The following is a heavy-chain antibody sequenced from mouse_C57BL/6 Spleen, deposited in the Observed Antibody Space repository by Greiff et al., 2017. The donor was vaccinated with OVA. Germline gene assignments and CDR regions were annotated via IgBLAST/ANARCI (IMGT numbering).Heavy chain of an antibody. CDR2: IDPETGGT. CDR1: GYTFTDYE. J-gene: IGHJ4*01. D-gene: IGHD1-1*01. Sequence: QVQLKESGAELVRPGASVTLSCKASGYTFTDYEMHWVKQTPVHGLEWIGAIDPETGGTAYNQKFKGKAILTADKSSSTAYMELRSLTSEDSAVYYCTREHYGSSYGLYAMDYWGQGTSVTVSS. CDR3: TREHYGSSYGLYAMDY. V-gene: IGHV1-15*01.